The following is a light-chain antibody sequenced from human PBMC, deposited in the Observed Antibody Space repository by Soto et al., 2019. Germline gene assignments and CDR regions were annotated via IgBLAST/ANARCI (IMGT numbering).Light chain of an antibody. Sequence: QSVLTQPPSVSGAPGQRVTISCTGSSSNIGAGYDVHWYQQLPGTAPKLLIYGNSNRPSGVPDRFSGPKSGTSASLAITGLQAEDEADYYCQSYDSSLSALVVFGGGTKVTVL. CDR2: GNS. CDR3: QSYDSSLSALVV. CDR1: SSNIGAGYD. V-gene: IGLV1-40*01. J-gene: IGLJ2*01.